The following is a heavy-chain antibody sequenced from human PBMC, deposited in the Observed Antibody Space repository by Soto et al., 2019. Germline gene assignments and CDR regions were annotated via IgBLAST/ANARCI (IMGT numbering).Heavy chain of an antibody. Sequence: EVQLVESGGGLVQPGGSLRLSCAASGFTFSSYWMHWVRQAPGKGLVWVSSISTDASSTSYADPVKGRFTISRDNAKNTLYLQMNSVRGEGTGVYYCAILPNKSAKIWGQGTLVIVS. D-gene: IGHD2-15*01. J-gene: IGHJ4*02. CDR2: ISTDASST. CDR1: GFTFSSYW. CDR3: AILPNKSAKI. V-gene: IGHV3-74*01.